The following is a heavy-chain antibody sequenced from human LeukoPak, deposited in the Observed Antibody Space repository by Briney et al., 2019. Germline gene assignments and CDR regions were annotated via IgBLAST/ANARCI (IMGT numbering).Heavy chain of an antibody. V-gene: IGHV3-53*01. J-gene: IGHJ4*02. D-gene: IGHD6-25*01. Sequence: GGSLRLSCAASGFTVSNTFMTWGRQAPGKGLEWVSVIYSVGTTYYADSVKGRFTISRDNSKNTLYLQMNSLRAEDTAVYYCAIGSGWLDHWGQGTLVTVSS. CDR1: GFTVSNTF. CDR2: IYSVGTT. CDR3: AIGSGWLDH.